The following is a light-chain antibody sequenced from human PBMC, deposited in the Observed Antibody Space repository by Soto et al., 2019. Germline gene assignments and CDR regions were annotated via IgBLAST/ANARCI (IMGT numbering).Light chain of an antibody. J-gene: IGKJ1*01. CDR3: QHYSTVWS. V-gene: IGKV1-5*01. CDR1: QSIGSG. Sequence: DIQMTQFPSTLSASVGDRVTITCRASQSIGSGLAWYHQKPGKAPELLIYDASTLESGVPSRFSGSGSGTEFTLTISSLQPDDFVTSWCQHYSTVWSFGQGTRVEI. CDR2: DAS.